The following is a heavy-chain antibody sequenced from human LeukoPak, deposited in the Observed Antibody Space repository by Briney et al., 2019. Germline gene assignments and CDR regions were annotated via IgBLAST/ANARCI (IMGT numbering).Heavy chain of an antibody. CDR1: GYFFTTYW. Sequence: GESLKISCKASGYFFTTYWIGWVRQMPGEGLEWMGIIYPGDSDTRYSPSFQGQVTISADKSISTAYLQWSSLKASDTAMYYCARHDGLATISHWGQGTLVTVSS. CDR2: IYPGDSDT. V-gene: IGHV5-51*01. J-gene: IGHJ4*02. CDR3: ARHDGLATISH. D-gene: IGHD5-24*01.